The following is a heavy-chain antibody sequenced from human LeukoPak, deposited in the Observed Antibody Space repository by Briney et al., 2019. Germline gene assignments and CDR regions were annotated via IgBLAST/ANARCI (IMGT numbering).Heavy chain of an antibody. CDR1: GFTFSNYG. D-gene: IGHD1-26*01. CDR2: IWYDGGNK. V-gene: IGHV3-30*02. Sequence: GGSLRLSCAASGFTFSNYGMHWVRQAPGKGLEWVAVIWYDGGNKYYADSVKGRFTISRDNSKNTLYLQMNSLRADDTAVYYCAKDGGGTDFDYWGQGTLVTVSS. CDR3: AKDGGGTDFDY. J-gene: IGHJ4*02.